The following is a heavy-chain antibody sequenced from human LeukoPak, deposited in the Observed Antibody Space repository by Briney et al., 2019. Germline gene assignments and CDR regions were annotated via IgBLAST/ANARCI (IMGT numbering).Heavy chain of an antibody. CDR3: ARLPPCSGGSCNWFDP. V-gene: IGHV4-59*01. D-gene: IGHD2-15*01. J-gene: IGHJ5*02. CDR2: IYYSGST. CDR1: GGSISSCS. Sequence: SETLSLTCTVSGGSISSCSWSWIRQPPGKGLEWIGDIYYSGSTNYNPSLKSRVTISVDTSKNQFSLKLTSVTAADTAVYYCARLPPCSGGSCNWFDPWGQGTLVTVSS.